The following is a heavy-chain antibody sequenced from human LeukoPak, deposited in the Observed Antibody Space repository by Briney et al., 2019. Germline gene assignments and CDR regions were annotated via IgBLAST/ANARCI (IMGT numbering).Heavy chain of an antibody. Sequence: GGSLRLSCAASGFTFNSDGMHWVRQAPGKGLEGVAGIRYDGTNTYYADSVKGRFTISRDNSKNTLYLKMNSLSAEDTAMYYCARNVYYDSGTYHSGFDYWGLGTLVTVSS. V-gene: IGHV3-30*02. CDR3: ARNVYYDSGTYHSGFDY. CDR2: IRYDGTNT. J-gene: IGHJ4*02. CDR1: GFTFNSDG. D-gene: IGHD3-10*01.